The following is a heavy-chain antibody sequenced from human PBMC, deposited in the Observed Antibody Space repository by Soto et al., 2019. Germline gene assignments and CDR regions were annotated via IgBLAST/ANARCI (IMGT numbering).Heavy chain of an antibody. CDR3: ATAGSGSYYYFDY. D-gene: IGHD3-10*01. CDR1: GFTFSSYS. CDR2: ISSSSSTI. V-gene: IGHV3-48*01. Sequence: EVQLVESGGGLVQPGGSLRLSCAASGFTFSSYSMNWVRQAPGKGLEWVSYISSSSSTIYYADSVKGRFTISRHNAKYSLYLQMNSLSSEDTAVYYCATAGSGSYYYFDYWGQGTLVTVSS. J-gene: IGHJ4*02.